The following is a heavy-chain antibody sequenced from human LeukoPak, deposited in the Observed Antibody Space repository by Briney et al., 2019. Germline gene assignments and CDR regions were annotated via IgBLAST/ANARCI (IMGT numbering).Heavy chain of an antibody. CDR2: IYHSGST. V-gene: IGHV4-38-2*01. J-gene: IGHJ4*02. CDR3: ARNRSVTTTPGFDH. Sequence: SETLSLTCAVSGYSIRSGDYWGWIRQSPGKGLEWIGSIYHSGSTHYNPSLKSRVTISVDTSENQFSLMLTSVTAADTAVYYCARNRSVTTTPGFDHWGQGTLVTVSS. CDR1: GYSIRSGDY. D-gene: IGHD4-17*01.